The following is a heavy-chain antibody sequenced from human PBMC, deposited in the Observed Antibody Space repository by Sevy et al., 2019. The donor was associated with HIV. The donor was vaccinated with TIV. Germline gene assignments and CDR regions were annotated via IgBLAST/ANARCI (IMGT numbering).Heavy chain of an antibody. CDR2: IGTAGDT. J-gene: IGHJ6*02. CDR1: GFTFSSYD. CDR3: ARGQTGTYYYYYGMDV. Sequence: GGSLRLSCAASGFTFSSYDMHWVRQATGKGLEWVSAIGTAGDTYYPGSVKGRFTISRENAKSSLYLQMNSLRAGDTAVYYCARGQTGTYYYYYGMDVWGQGTTVTVSS. V-gene: IGHV3-13*01. D-gene: IGHD1-1*01.